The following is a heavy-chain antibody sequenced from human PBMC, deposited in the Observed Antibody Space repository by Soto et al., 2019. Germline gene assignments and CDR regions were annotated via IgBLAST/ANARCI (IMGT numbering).Heavy chain of an antibody. CDR3: AKPREQLVPREFVN. CDR2: ISYDGSNK. V-gene: IGHV3-30*18. J-gene: IGHJ4*02. CDR1: GFTFSSYG. D-gene: IGHD6-6*01. Sequence: SLRLSCAASGFTFSSYGMHWVRQAPGKGLEWVAVISYDGSNKYYADSVKGRFTISRDNSKNTLYLQMNSLRAEDTAVYYCAKPREQLVPREFVNWGQGTLVTVSS.